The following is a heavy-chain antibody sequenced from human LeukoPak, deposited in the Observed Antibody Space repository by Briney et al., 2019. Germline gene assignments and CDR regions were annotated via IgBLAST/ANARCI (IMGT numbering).Heavy chain of an antibody. Sequence: SETLSLTCAVYGGSFSGYYWSWIRQPPGKGLEWIGEINHSGSTNYNPSLKSRVTISVDTSKNQFSLKLCSVTAADTAVYYCARGISDYGDYYPPQYYFDYWGQGTLVTVSS. J-gene: IGHJ4*02. D-gene: IGHD4-17*01. V-gene: IGHV4-34*01. CDR1: GGSFSGYY. CDR3: ARGISDYGDYYPPQYYFDY. CDR2: INHSGST.